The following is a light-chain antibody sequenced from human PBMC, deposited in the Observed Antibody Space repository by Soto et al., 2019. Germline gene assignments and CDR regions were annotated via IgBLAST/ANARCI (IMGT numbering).Light chain of an antibody. CDR2: GAS. V-gene: IGKV3-15*01. CDR3: QQYTNWPPNT. CDR1: QSVSSN. Sequence: EIVMTKSPATLSVTPGERATLSCRVSQSVSSNLAWYQQKPGQAPRLLIYGASTRATGIPARFSGSGSGTEFTLTVSSLQSEDFAVYYCQQYTNWPPNTFGQGTRLEI. J-gene: IGKJ5*01.